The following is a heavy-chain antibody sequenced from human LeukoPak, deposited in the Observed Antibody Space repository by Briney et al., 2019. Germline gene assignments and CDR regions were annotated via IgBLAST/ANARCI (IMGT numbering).Heavy chain of an antibody. CDR2: ISGSGVIT. D-gene: IGHD1-26*01. CDR3: GKNRYSGSLSPFDI. Sequence: PGGSLRLSCAASGFTFSSYGMSWVRQVPGKGLEWVSGISGSGVITYYADSVKGRFTISRDNSKNTLYLQMDSLRAEDTAVYYCGKNRYSGSLSPFDIWGQGTMVTVSS. V-gene: IGHV3-23*01. CDR1: GFTFSSYG. J-gene: IGHJ3*02.